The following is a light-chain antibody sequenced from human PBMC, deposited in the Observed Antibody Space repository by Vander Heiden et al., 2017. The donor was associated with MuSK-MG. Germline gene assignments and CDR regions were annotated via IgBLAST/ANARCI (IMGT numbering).Light chain of an antibody. CDR3: QQDCSSPTT. V-gene: IGKV3-20*01. CDR2: GAS. J-gene: IGKJ4*01. Sequence: EIVLTQSPGTLSLSPGERATLSCRASQSVSSSYLAWYQQKPGQAPRLLIYGASSRATGIPDRFSGSGSGTDFTLTISSLEPEDFAVYYCQQDCSSPTTFGGGTKVEIK. CDR1: QSVSSSY.